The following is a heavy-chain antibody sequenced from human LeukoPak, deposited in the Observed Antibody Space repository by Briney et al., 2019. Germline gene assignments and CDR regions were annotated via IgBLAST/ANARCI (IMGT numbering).Heavy chain of an antibody. Sequence: KSSQTLSLTCTVSGGSISSGGYYWSWIRQHPGKGLEWIGYIYYSGSTYYNPSLKSRVTISVDTSKNQFSLKLSSVTAADTAVYYCARHGGYNSVNYDYWGQGTLVTVSS. CDR3: ARHGGYNSVNYDY. CDR1: GGSISSGGYY. CDR2: IYYSGST. V-gene: IGHV4-31*03. D-gene: IGHD5-24*01. J-gene: IGHJ4*02.